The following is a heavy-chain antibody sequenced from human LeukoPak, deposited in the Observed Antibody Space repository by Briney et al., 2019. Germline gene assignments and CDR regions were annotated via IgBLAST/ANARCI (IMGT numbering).Heavy chain of an antibody. CDR2: SSYRGTT. J-gene: IGHJ4*02. Sequence: SETLSLTCTVSGGSVSCRNYYWSWIRQPPGMGLEWIGSSSYRGTTYYNPSLKSRVTMSIDTSENQFSLRLSSVTAADTAVYYCARHREEDGHTPKTCDYWGQGTLVTVSS. CDR3: ARHREEDGHTPKTCDY. D-gene: IGHD5-24*01. V-gene: IGHV4-39*01. CDR1: GGSVSCRNYY.